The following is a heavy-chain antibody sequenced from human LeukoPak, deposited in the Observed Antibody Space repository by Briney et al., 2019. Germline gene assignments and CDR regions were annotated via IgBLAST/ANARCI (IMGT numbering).Heavy chain of an antibody. Sequence: SVKVSCKASGGTFSSYAISWVRQAPGQGLEWMGGIIPIFGTANYAQEFQGRVRITADESTSTAYMELSSLRSEDTAVYYCARWLQPDYYFDYWGQGTLVTVSS. CDR1: GGTFSSYA. V-gene: IGHV1-69*13. D-gene: IGHD5-24*01. CDR3: ARWLQPDYYFDY. J-gene: IGHJ4*02. CDR2: IIPIFGTA.